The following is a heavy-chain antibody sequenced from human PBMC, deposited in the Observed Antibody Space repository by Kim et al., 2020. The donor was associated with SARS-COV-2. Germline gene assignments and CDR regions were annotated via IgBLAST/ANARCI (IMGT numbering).Heavy chain of an antibody. CDR2: ISGYDYTT. D-gene: IGHD7-27*01. J-gene: IGHJ3*02. CDR1: GYTFTNFC. V-gene: IGHV1-18*04. CDR3: SKEGGTGRDFDI. Sequence: ASVKVSCKASGYTFTNFCISWLRQAPGQGLEWMGRISGYDYTTNYAQKFRGRVSMTTDTSTNTAYLELKSLRSDDTAVYHCSKEGGTGRDFDIWGQGTVVTVSS.